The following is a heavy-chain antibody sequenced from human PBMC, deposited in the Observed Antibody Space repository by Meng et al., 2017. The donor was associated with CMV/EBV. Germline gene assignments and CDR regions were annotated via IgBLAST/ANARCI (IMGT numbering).Heavy chain of an antibody. CDR2: IYYSGST. J-gene: IGHJ5*02. CDR1: GGSISSGDYY. V-gene: IGHV4-30-4*08. Sequence: TVSGGSISSGDYYWSWIRQPPGKGLEWIGYIYYSGSTYYNPSLKSRVTISVDMSKNQFSLKLSSVTAADTAVYYCAREVVITSDWFDPWGQGTLVTVSS. CDR3: AREVVITSDWFDP. D-gene: IGHD3-22*01.